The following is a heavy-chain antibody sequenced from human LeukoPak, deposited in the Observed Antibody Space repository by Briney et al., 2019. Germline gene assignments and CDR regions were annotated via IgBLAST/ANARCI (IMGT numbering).Heavy chain of an antibody. J-gene: IGHJ4*02. Sequence: ASVKVSCKASGYTFTSYYMHWVRQAPGQGLEWMGIINPSGGSTSYAQKFQGRVTTTRDTSTSTVYMELSSLRSEDTAVYYCARDGHCSGGSCYSLDYWGQGTLVTVSS. CDR3: ARDGHCSGGSCYSLDY. D-gene: IGHD2-15*01. CDR2: INPSGGST. V-gene: IGHV1-46*01. CDR1: GYTFTSYY.